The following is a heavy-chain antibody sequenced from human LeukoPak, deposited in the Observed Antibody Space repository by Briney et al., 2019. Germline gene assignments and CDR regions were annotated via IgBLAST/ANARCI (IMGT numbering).Heavy chain of an antibody. Sequence: SETLSLTCTVSGGSISSSSNFCGWIRQPPGKGLEWVGYIYYSGSTNYNPSLKSRVTISVDTSKNQFSLKLSSVTAAHTAVYYCARVVSYYYDSSGYLNWFDPWGQGTLVTVSS. V-gene: IGHV4-61*05. J-gene: IGHJ5*02. CDR3: ARVVSYYYDSSGYLNWFDP. D-gene: IGHD3-22*01. CDR2: IYYSGST. CDR1: GGSISSSSNF.